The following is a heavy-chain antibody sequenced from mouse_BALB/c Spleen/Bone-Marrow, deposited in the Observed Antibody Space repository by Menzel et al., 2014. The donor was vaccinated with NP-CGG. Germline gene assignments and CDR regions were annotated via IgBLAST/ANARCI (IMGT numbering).Heavy chain of an antibody. V-gene: IGHV1-87*01. CDR3: ARGAPFDY. CDR2: IYPGDGDT. Sequence: QVHVKQSGAELARPGASVKLSCKASGYTFTSYWMQWVKQRPGQGLEGIGAIYPGDGDTTYTQKFKGKATLTADKSSSTAYMQLSSLASEDSAAYYCARGAPFDYWGQGTTLTVSS. J-gene: IGHJ2*01. CDR1: GYTFTSYW.